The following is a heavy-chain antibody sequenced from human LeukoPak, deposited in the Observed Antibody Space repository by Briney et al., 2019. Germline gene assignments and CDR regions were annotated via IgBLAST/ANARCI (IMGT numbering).Heavy chain of an antibody. Sequence: GGSLRLSCAASGFALSSHWMTWVRQVPGRGPEWVANVNRDGSETYYLDSVKGRFIISKDNAKNSLYLQMNSLRAEDTALYHCARNNGMDVWGQGTTVIVSS. V-gene: IGHV3-7*03. CDR3: ARNNGMDV. CDR1: GFALSSHW. CDR2: VNRDGSET. J-gene: IGHJ6*02.